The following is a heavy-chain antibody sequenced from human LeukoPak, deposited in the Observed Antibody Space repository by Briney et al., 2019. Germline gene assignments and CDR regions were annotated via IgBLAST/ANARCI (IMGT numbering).Heavy chain of an antibody. CDR2: ISSSTTYT. CDR1: GFTFSDYY. J-gene: IGHJ4*02. V-gene: IGHV3-11*05. Sequence: GGSLRLSCAASGFTFSDYYMSWIRQAPGKGLDWVSYISSSTTYTNYADSVKGRFTISRDNAKDSLYLQMNSLRAEDTAVYYCARERGRYFDYWGQGTLVTVSS. D-gene: IGHD1-14*01. CDR3: ARERGRYFDY.